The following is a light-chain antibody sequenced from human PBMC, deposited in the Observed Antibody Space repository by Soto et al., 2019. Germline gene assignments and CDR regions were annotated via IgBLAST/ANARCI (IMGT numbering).Light chain of an antibody. CDR2: GAS. Sequence: EIVLTQSPGTLSLSPGERATLSRRASQSVSSNYLAWYQQKPGQAPRLLISGASSRATGIPDRFSGSGSGTDFALTISRLEPEDSAVFYCQQYGTSQWTFGQGTKVDIK. CDR3: QQYGTSQWT. J-gene: IGKJ1*01. CDR1: QSVSSNY. V-gene: IGKV3-20*01.